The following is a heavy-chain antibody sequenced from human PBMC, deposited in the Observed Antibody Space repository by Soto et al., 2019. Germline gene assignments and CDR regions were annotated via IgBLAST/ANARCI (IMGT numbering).Heavy chain of an antibody. CDR2: ISSSSSYI. Sequence: EVQLVESGGGLVKPGGSLRLSCAASGFTFSSYSMNWVRQAPGKGLEWVSSISSSSSYIYYADSVKGRFTISRDNAKNSLYLQMNSLRAEDTAVYYCARGPGPVAPLGYWGQGTLVTVSS. CDR3: ARGPGPVAPLGY. J-gene: IGHJ4*02. V-gene: IGHV3-21*01. CDR1: GFTFSSYS. D-gene: IGHD7-27*01.